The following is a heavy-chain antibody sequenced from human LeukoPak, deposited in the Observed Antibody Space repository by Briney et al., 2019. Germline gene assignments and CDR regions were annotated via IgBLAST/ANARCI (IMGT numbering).Heavy chain of an antibody. CDR3: ARDQFSSGWYNYYYYHMDV. D-gene: IGHD6-19*01. CDR1: GFTFSSYW. J-gene: IGHJ6*03. CDR2: IKQDGSEK. Sequence: QPGGSLRLSCAASGFTFSSYWMSWVRQAPGKGLEWVANIKQDGSEKYYVDSVKGRFTISRDNAKNSLYLQMNSLRAEDTAVYYCARDQFSSGWYNYYYYHMDVWGKGTTVTVSS. V-gene: IGHV3-7*01.